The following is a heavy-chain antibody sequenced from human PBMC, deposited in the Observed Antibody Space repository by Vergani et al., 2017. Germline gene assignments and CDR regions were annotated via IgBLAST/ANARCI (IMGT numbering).Heavy chain of an antibody. J-gene: IGHJ4*02. D-gene: IGHD2-15*01. CDR1: GYTFTGYY. Sequence: QVQLVQSGAEVKKPGASVKVSCKASGYTFTGYYMHWVRQAPGQEPEWMGWINPNSGGTNYAQKFQGRVTMTRDTSISTAYMELSRLRSDDTAVYYCARGDCSGGSCYPGDYWGQGTLVTVSS. CDR2: INPNSGGT. V-gene: IGHV1-2*02. CDR3: ARGDCSGGSCYPGDY.